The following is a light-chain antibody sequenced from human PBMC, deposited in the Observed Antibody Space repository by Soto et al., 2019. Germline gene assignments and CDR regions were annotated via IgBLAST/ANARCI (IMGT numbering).Light chain of an antibody. Sequence: QSALTQPPSASGSPGQSVTISCTGTSSDVGVYNYVSWYQQHPGKAPKLMIYEVSKRPSGVPDRFSGSKSGNTASLTVSGLQADDEADYYCSSYAGSNTVLFGGGTKLTVL. CDR1: SSDVGVYNY. J-gene: IGLJ2*01. CDR2: EVS. CDR3: SSYAGSNTVL. V-gene: IGLV2-8*01.